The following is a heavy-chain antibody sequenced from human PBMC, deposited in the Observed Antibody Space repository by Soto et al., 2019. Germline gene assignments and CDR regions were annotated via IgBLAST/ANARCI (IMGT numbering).Heavy chain of an antibody. D-gene: IGHD6-6*01. J-gene: IGHJ6*02. CDR3: ARDYSSSSTYCYYYGMDV. CDR1: GGSVSSGSYF. CDR2: IYYSGST. Sequence: QVQLQESGPGLVKPSETLSLTCTVSGGSVSSGSYFWSWIRQPPGKGLEWIGYIYYSGSTNYNPALKSIVTISVDTSKHQFSLNLSSVTAADTAVYYCARDYSSSSTYCYYYGMDVWGQGTTVTVSS. V-gene: IGHV4-61*01.